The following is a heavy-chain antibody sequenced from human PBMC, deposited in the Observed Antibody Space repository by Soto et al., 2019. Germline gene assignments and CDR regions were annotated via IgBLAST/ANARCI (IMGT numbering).Heavy chain of an antibody. J-gene: IGHJ6*01. CDR3: AREYYYGSASYKGNDV. Sequence: STRTLSVTWTASAASISPYYWTWIRQPPGKGLEWIGYIFSSGNTNYNPSLKSRVTISVDTSKYQFSLKLSSVTAADTAVYYCAREYYYGSASYKGNDVCGQRTTVPVSS. CDR1: AASISPYY. CDR2: IFSSGNT. D-gene: IGHD3-10*01. V-gene: IGHV4-59*01.